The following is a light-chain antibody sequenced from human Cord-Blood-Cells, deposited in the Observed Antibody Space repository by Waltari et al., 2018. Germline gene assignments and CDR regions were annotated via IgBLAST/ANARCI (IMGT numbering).Light chain of an antibody. V-gene: IGLV1-44*01. CDR3: AAWDDSLNGLV. J-gene: IGLJ2*01. Sequence: QSVLTQPPSASGTPGQRVTISCSGSSSNIGSTTVNCYQQLPGTAPKLLIYSNNPRPSGVPDRFSGSKSGTSASLAISGLQSEDEADYYCAAWDDSLNGLVFGGGTKLTVL. CDR2: SNN. CDR1: SSNIGSTT.